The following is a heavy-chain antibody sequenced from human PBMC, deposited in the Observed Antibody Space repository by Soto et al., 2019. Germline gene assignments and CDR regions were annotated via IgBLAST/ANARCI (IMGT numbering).Heavy chain of an antibody. D-gene: IGHD2-2*01. Sequence: SVKVSCKASGGTFSSYAISWVRQAPGQGLEWMGGIITISGTANYEKKIQGRVTITADEFTSTAYMELSSLRSEETAVYYCARGSHIVVVPAAKITVTTLPAYYYYGMDVWGQGTTVTVSS. V-gene: IGHV1-69*13. CDR3: ARGSHIVVVPAAKITVTTLPAYYYYGMDV. CDR1: GGTFSSYA. CDR2: IITISGTA. J-gene: IGHJ6*02.